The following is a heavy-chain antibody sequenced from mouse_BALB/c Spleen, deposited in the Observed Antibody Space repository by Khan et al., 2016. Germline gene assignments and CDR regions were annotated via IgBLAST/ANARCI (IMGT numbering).Heavy chain of an antibody. CDR1: GFDFSRYW. J-gene: IGHJ3*01. CDR2: INPDSSTI. CDR3: RRAWYDGYLAY. D-gene: IGHD2-14*01. V-gene: IGHV4-1*02. Sequence: EVKLLESGGGLVQPGGSLKLSCAASGFDFSRYWMSWVRQAPGKGLEWIGEINPDSSTINYTPSLTDKFIISRDNAKTTLYLQMSKVTSEDTAVFYCRRAWYDGYLAYWGQGTLVSVSA.